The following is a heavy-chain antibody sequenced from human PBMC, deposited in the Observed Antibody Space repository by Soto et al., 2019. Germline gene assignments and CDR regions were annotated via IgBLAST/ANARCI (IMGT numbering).Heavy chain of an antibody. Sequence: QVQLVESGGGVVQPGRSLRLSCAASGFTFSSYGMHWVRQAPGKGLEWVAVISYDGSNKYYADSVKGRFTISRDNSKNTLYLQMNSLRAEDTAVYYCAKDPVPAARTYYGMDVWGQGTTVTVSS. CDR1: GFTFSSYG. CDR3: AKDPVPAARTYYGMDV. D-gene: IGHD2-2*01. J-gene: IGHJ6*02. CDR2: ISYDGSNK. V-gene: IGHV3-30*18.